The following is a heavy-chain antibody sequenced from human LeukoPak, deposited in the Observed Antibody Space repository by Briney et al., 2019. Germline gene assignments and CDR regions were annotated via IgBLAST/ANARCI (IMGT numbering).Heavy chain of an antibody. D-gene: IGHD5-12*01. CDR1: GGFFSGYY. CDR3: ARGRRRYYSGYDGYFDY. CDR2: INHSGST. J-gene: IGHJ4*02. V-gene: IGHV4-34*01. Sequence: SETLSLTCAVYGGFFSGYYWSWIRQPPGKGLEWIGEINHSGSTNYNPSLKSRVTISVDTSKNQFSLKLSSVTAADTAVYYCARGRRRYYSGYDGYFDYWGQGTLVTVSS.